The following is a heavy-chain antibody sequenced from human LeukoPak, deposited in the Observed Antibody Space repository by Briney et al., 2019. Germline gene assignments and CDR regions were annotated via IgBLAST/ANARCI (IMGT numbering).Heavy chain of an antibody. V-gene: IGHV4-34*09. D-gene: IGHD3-3*01. CDR1: GGSFSGYY. CDR2: IYNSGST. Sequence: SETLSLTCAVYGGSFSGYYRSWIRRLPGKGLEWIGYIYNSGSTDYNPSLKSRLTISVDTSKNQFSLKLSSVTAADTAVYYCARDRRVTIFGVVTHRWFDPWGQGTLVTVSS. CDR3: ARDRRVTIFGVVTHRWFDP. J-gene: IGHJ5*02.